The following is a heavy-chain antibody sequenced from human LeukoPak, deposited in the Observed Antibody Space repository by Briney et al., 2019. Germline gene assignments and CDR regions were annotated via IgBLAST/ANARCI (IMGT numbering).Heavy chain of an antibody. Sequence: SETLSLTCTVSGYSISNGYYWGWIRQPPGTGLEWIGSIYPSGSTFYNPSLKSRVTISVDTSKNQFSLRLSSVTAADTAVYYCARSYASSWYWNWFDPWGQGTLVTVST. D-gene: IGHD6-13*01. J-gene: IGHJ5*02. CDR2: IYPSGST. CDR3: ARSYASSWYWNWFDP. CDR1: GYSISNGYY. V-gene: IGHV4-38-2*02.